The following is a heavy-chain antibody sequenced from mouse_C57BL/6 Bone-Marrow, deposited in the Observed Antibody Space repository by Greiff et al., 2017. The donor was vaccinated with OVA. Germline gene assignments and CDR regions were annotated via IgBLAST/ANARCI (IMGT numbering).Heavy chain of an antibody. Sequence: EVKLVESGAGLVKPGGSLKLSCAASGFTFSSYAMSWVRQTPEKRLEWVAYISSGGDYIYYAATVKGRFTISRDNARNTLYLQMSSLKSEDTAMYYCTRLLDAMDYWGQGTSVTVAS. J-gene: IGHJ4*01. D-gene: IGHD2-1*01. CDR3: TRLLDAMDY. V-gene: IGHV5-9-1*02. CDR1: GFTFSSYA. CDR2: ISSGGDYI.